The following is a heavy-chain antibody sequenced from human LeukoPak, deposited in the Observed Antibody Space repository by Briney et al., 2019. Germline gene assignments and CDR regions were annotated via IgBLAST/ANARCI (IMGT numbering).Heavy chain of an antibody. Sequence: SQTLSLTCTVSGGSISSGSYYWSWIRQPAGKGLEWIGRIYTSGSTNYNPSLKSRVTISVDTSKNQFSLKLSSVTAADTAVYYCASQSGDSSGYYTSDFQHWGQGTLVTVSS. V-gene: IGHV4-61*02. CDR3: ASQSGDSSGYYTSDFQH. CDR1: GGSISSGSYY. J-gene: IGHJ1*01. D-gene: IGHD3-22*01. CDR2: IYTSGST.